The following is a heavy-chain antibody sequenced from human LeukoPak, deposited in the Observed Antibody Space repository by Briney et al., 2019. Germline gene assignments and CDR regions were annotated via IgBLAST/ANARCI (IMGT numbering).Heavy chain of an antibody. V-gene: IGHV3-33*01. D-gene: IGHD3-22*01. CDR2: IWYDGIDK. Sequence: PGESLRLSCAASGFTFSTYAMHWVRQAPGKGLEWVAVIWYDGIDKYYADSVKGRFTISRDNSKNTLYLQMNSLRAEDTAVYYCARDCYYYDSSGYCYWGQGTLVTVSS. CDR1: GFTFSTYA. J-gene: IGHJ4*02. CDR3: ARDCYYYDSSGYCY.